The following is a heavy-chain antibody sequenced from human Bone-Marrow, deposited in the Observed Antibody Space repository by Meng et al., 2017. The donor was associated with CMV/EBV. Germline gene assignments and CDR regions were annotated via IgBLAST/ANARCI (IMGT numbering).Heavy chain of an antibody. CDR1: GDRVSSNSAA. D-gene: IGHD3-9*01. Sequence: LRLSCAISGDRVSSNSAAWNWIRQSPSRGLEWLGRTYYRSKWYNDYAVSVKSRITINPDTSKNQFSLQLNSVTPEDTAVYYCARAQYYDILTGYYRFDYWGQGTLVTVSS. J-gene: IGHJ4*02. CDR3: ARAQYYDILTGYYRFDY. CDR2: TYYRSKWYN. V-gene: IGHV6-1*01.